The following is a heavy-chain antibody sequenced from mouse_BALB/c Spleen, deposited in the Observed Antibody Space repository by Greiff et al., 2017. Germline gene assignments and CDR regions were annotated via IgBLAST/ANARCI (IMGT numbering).Heavy chain of an antibody. J-gene: IGHJ2*01. V-gene: IGHV5-6*01. D-gene: IGHD2-14*01. CDR2: ISSGGSYT. CDR1: GFTFSSYG. CDR3: ASYRYDVFDY. Sequence: EVHLVESGGDLVKPGGSLKLSCAASGFTFSSYGMSWVRQTPDKRLEWVATISSGGSYTYYPDSVKGRFTISRDNAKNTLYLQMSSLKSEDTAMYYCASYRYDVFDYWGQGTTLTVSS.